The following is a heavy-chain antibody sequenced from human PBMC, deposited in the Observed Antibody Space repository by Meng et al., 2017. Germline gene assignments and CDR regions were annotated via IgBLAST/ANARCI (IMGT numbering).Heavy chain of an antibody. CDR1: GGSISSGNYY. J-gene: IGHJ5*02. D-gene: IGHD1-26*01. V-gene: IGHV4-30-4*01. Sequence: QVQLQESGPGLVKPSQTLSLTCTVSGGSISSGNYYWSWIRQPPGKGLEWIGYIYHSGSTYYNPSLKSRVTISVGTSKNQFSLKLNYVTAADTAVYYCARDSGVGGSYNWFDPWGQGTLVTVSS. CDR3: ARDSGVGGSYNWFDP. CDR2: IYHSGST.